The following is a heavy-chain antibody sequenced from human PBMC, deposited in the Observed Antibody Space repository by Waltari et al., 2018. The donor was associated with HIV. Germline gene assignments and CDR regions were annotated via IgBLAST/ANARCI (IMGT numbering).Heavy chain of an antibody. V-gene: IGHV3-9*01. CDR1: GCTFDDYA. D-gene: IGHD2-15*01. CDR2: ITRISGRT. CDR3: AKSDIDYTMDV. Sequence: EVRLVESGGGLVQPGRSLRVSCAASGCTFDDYAMHLVRQVTGKGRECVEGITRISGRTDCVELLKGRFIISRDNAKNSLYLEMNSLRVEDTALYFCAKSDIDYTMDVWGQGTTVTVSS. J-gene: IGHJ6*02.